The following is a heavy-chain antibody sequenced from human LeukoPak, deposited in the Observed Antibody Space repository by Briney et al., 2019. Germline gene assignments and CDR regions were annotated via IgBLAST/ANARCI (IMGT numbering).Heavy chain of an antibody. CDR2: INHSGST. CDR3: ARGARPGIIVRGVIRTGSWFDP. D-gene: IGHD3-10*01. CDR1: GGSFSGYY. J-gene: IGHJ5*02. V-gene: IGHV4-34*01. Sequence: PSETLSLTCAVYGGSFSGYYWSWIRQPPGKGLEWIGEINHSGSTNYNPSLKSRVTISVDTSKNQFSLKLSSVTAADTAVYYCARGARPGIIVRGVIRTGSWFDPWGQGTLVTVSS.